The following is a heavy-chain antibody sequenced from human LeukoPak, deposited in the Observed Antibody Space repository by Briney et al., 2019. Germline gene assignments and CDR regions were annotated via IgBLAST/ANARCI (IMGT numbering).Heavy chain of an antibody. Sequence: GGSLRLSCEASGFTFSSYVMHWVRQAPGKGLEWVAVIWYDGSNKYYADSVKGRFTISRDNSKNTLYLQMDSLRADDTAVYYCARAKYTSGWHLDYWGQGTLVTVSS. CDR1: GFTFSSYV. CDR2: IWYDGSNK. CDR3: ARAKYTSGWHLDY. V-gene: IGHV3-33*01. J-gene: IGHJ4*02. D-gene: IGHD6-19*01.